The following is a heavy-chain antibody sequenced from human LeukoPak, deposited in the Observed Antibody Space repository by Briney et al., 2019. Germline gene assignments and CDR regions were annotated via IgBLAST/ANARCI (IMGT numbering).Heavy chain of an antibody. Sequence: GGSLRLSCAASGFTFTNYAMTWVRQAPGKGLEWVSAITGSGADTNYADSVKGRITISRDNSKNTVYLQMNSLRAEDTAVYYCTKGYSTAWPIGNFDYWGQGTLVTVSS. J-gene: IGHJ4*02. V-gene: IGHV3-23*01. CDR1: GFTFTNYA. CDR3: TKGYSTAWPIGNFDY. CDR2: ITGSGADT. D-gene: IGHD6-19*01.